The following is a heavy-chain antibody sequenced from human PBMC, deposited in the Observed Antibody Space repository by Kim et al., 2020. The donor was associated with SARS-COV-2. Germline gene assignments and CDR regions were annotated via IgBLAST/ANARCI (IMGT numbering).Heavy chain of an antibody. CDR2: IYYSGST. CDR1: GGSISSYY. CDR3: ARLKLEREYYFDY. Sequence: SETLSLTCTVSGGSISSYYWSWIRQPPGKGLEWIGYIYYSGSTNYNPSLKSRVTISVDTSKNQFSLKLSSVTAADTAVYYCARLKLEREYYFDYWGQGTLVTVSS. D-gene: IGHD1-1*01. V-gene: IGHV4-59*08. J-gene: IGHJ4*02.